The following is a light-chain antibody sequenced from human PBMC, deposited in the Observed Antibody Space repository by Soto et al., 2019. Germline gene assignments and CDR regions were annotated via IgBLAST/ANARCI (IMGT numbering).Light chain of an antibody. CDR2: DQX. CDR3: QHYNDWPTRT. Sequence: IALTKCPCALSLSPGESATLSCRASQSISSSYLGWHGQKPGQAPRLLXXDQXTRATVIPARFSGSGSGKEFTLNISSMNSADFSGYYCQHYNDWPTRTFGQGTRLEIK. CDR1: QSISSSY. V-gene: IGKV3-20*01. J-gene: IGKJ5*01.